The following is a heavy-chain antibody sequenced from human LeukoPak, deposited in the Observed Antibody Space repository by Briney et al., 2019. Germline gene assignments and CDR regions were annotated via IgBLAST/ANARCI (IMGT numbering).Heavy chain of an antibody. J-gene: IGHJ6*03. CDR1: GGSFSGYY. D-gene: IGHD6-13*01. CDR2: INHSGST. V-gene: IGHV4-34*01. CDR3: ATDKGGIAAEPDYYYYYMDV. Sequence: PSETLSLTCAVYGGSFSGYYWSWIRQPPGKGLEWIGEINHSGSTNYNPSLKSRVTISVDTSKNQFSLKLSSVTAADTAVYYCATDKGGIAAEPDYYYYYMDVWGKGTTVTVSS.